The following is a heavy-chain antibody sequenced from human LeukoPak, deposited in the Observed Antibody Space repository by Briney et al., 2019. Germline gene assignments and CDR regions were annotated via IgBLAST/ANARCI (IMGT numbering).Heavy chain of an antibody. Sequence: ASVKVSCKTSGYSFSDYGISWVRQAPGQGLEWMGWIGTNNGNINYAQKFQGRVTMTTDTSKTAYMELRSLRYDDTAVYFCAREGFWRGYERHPRYYGMDVWGQGTTAIVSS. D-gene: IGHD3-3*01. CDR2: IGTNNGNI. CDR1: GYSFSDYG. J-gene: IGHJ6*02. CDR3: AREGFWRGYERHPRYYGMDV. V-gene: IGHV1-18*04.